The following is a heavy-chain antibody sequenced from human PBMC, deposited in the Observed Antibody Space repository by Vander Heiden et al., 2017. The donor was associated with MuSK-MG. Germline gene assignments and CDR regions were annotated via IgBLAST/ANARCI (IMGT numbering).Heavy chain of an antibody. V-gene: IGHV3-7*01. CDR1: GFTFSSFW. J-gene: IGHJ4*02. D-gene: IGHD4-4*01. Sequence: EEQLVESGGGLVQPGGPLRLSCGASGFTFSSFWMTWVRRAPGKGLEWVASINEDGSDKYYVDSVKGRYTISRDNAKKSLYLQMISLRAEDTALYFCARDTYRFFDYWGQGTLVTVSS. CDR3: ARDTYRFFDY. CDR2: INEDGSDK.